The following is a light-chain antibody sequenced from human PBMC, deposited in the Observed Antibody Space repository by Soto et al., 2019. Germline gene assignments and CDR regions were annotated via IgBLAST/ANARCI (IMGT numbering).Light chain of an antibody. CDR1: SSDVGFYNY. CDR3: CSYTTSSTRV. Sequence: QSVLTQPASVSGSPGQSMAISCTGSSSDVGFYNYISWYQQHPGKVPKLIIYEVTNRPSGVSNRFSGPKSGNAASLTISGLQAEDEADYYCCSYTTSSTRVFGTGTKVTVL. J-gene: IGLJ1*01. V-gene: IGLV2-14*01. CDR2: EVT.